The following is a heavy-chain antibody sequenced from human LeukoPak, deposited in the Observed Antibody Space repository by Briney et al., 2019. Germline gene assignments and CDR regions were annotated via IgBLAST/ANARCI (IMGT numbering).Heavy chain of an antibody. Sequence: ASVKVSCKASGYTFTSYDINWVRQATGQGGEGMGWMNPNSGNTGYAQKFQGRGTMTRNTSISTDYMEVSRRRAGDTAVYYCARGHYGDYLRGAFDIWGQATIVTVSS. V-gene: IGHV1-8*01. J-gene: IGHJ3*02. CDR2: MNPNSGNT. D-gene: IGHD4-17*01. CDR1: GYTFTSYD. CDR3: ARGHYGDYLRGAFDI.